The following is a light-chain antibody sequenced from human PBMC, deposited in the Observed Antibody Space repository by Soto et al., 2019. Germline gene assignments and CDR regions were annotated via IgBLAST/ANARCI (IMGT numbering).Light chain of an antibody. CDR1: SGDVGGYNF. CDR3: FSYTSSYTWV. V-gene: IGLV2-14*03. Sequence: QSALTQPASVSGSPGQSITISCTGTSGDVGGYNFVSWYQQHPGRAPKLMIYAVSNRPSGVSNRFSASKSGNTASLTISGLQADDEADYYCFSYTSSYTWVFGGGTKLTV. CDR2: AVS. J-gene: IGLJ3*02.